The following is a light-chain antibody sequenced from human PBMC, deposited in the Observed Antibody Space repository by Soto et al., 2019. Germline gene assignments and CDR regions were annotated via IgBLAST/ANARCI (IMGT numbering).Light chain of an antibody. CDR3: GSWDNSLSSGV. CDR1: SPNIGNNY. V-gene: IGLV1-51*01. Sequence: QSVLTQPPSVSAAPGQKVTISCSGSSPNIGNNYVSWYQQLPGTAPKLLIYDNNKRPSGIPDRFSDSKSGSSATLDITGLQTGDEADYYCGSWDNSLSSGVFGGGTKLTVL. CDR2: DNN. J-gene: IGLJ2*01.